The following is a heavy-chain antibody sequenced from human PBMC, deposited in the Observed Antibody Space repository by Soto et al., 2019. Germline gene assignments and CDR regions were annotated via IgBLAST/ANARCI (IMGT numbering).Heavy chain of an antibody. J-gene: IGHJ5*02. D-gene: IGHD1-26*01. CDR2: IIPIFGTA. CDR3: AREYPPQWELLGRYNWFDP. Sequence: GASVQVSCQASGGTFRSYAISWVRQAPGQGLEWMGGIIPIFGTANYAQKFQGRVTITADESTSTAYMELSSLRSEDTAVYYCAREYPPQWELLGRYNWFDPWGQGTLVTVSS. CDR1: GGTFRSYA. V-gene: IGHV1-69*13.